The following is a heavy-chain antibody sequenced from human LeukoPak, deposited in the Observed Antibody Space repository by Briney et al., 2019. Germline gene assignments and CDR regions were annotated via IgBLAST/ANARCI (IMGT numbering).Heavy chain of an antibody. CDR3: ARVPGSGWHFDY. CDR1: GFTVSSNY. V-gene: IGHV3-53*01. Sequence: GGSLRLSCAASGFTVSSNYMSWVRQAPGKGLEWVSVIYSGGSTYYADSVKGRFTISRDNSKNTLYLQMSSLRAEDTAVYYCARVPGSGWHFDYWGQGTLVTVSS. CDR2: IYSGGST. J-gene: IGHJ4*02. D-gene: IGHD6-19*01.